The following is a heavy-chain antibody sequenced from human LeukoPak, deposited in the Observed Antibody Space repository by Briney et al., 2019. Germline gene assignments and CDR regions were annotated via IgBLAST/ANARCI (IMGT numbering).Heavy chain of an antibody. V-gene: IGHV3-23*01. J-gene: IGHJ4*02. D-gene: IGHD6-19*01. CDR3: AKLYSSGWYVGY. CDR2: ISGSGGST. CDR1: GFTFSSYA. Sequence: GGSLRLSCAASGFTFSSYAMSWVRQAPGKGLEWVSAISGSGGSTYYADSVKGRFTISRDNSKNTLYLQMNSLRGEDTAVYYCAKLYSSGWYVGYWGQGTLVTVSS.